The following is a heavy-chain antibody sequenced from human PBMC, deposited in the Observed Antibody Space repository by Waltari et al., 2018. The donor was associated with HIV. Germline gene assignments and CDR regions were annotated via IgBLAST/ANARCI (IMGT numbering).Heavy chain of an antibody. CDR3: AKDLFDSSYYYFDC. J-gene: IGHJ4*02. CDR1: GFNFSSYG. Sequence: QVQLVESGGGVVQPGRSLRLSCAASGFNFSSYGMHWVRQAPGKGLEWVAAISYDGSNKFYVDSVKGRFTISRDNSKNTLYLQMNSLRAEDTAVYYCAKDLFDSSYYYFDCWGQGTLVTVSS. V-gene: IGHV3-30*18. D-gene: IGHD3-22*01. CDR2: ISYDGSNK.